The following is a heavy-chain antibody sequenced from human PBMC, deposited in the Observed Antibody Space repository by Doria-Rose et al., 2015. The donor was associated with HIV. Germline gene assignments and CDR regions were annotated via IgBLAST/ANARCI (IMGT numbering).Heavy chain of an antibody. Sequence: WIRQPPGKGLEWIGELNHLEDTSHNPSLNSRVTISIDTSKNQFSLNLTSVTAADTAVYYCARSGGRITDYWGQGTLVTVSS. J-gene: IGHJ4*02. CDR2: LNHLEDT. V-gene: IGHV4-34*01. CDR3: ARSGGRITDY.